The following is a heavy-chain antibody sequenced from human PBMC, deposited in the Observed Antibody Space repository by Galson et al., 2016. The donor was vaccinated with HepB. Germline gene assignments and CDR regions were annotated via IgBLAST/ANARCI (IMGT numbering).Heavy chain of an antibody. V-gene: IGHV1-69*06. CDR3: ARGRDKAEAHYALDV. CDR2: IIPIFRTP. CDR1: GGTFSSFG. Sequence: SVKVSCKASGGTFSSFGLSWVRQAPGQGLEWMGGIIPIFRTPTYARSFQGRVTITADTSTSTAHLEMTSLRFEDTAVYFCARGRDKAEAHYALDVWGQGTTVIVSS. D-gene: IGHD4-17*01. J-gene: IGHJ6*02.